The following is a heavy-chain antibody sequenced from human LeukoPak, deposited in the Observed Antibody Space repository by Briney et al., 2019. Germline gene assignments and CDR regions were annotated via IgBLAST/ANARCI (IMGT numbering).Heavy chain of an antibody. CDR2: VSYTGRT. V-gene: IGHV4-59*11. CDR3: ARLLDNDFSGDPDTFVV. Sequence: TLETLSLTCTVSGGSLSGHYWSWIRQPPGKRLEWIGYVSYTGRTKYNPSLQSRVTISIDTSKSQFSLKLTSVTSADTAVYSCARLLDNDFSGDPDTFVVWGQGTTVIVSS. D-gene: IGHD2-15*01. J-gene: IGHJ3*01. CDR1: GGSLSGHY.